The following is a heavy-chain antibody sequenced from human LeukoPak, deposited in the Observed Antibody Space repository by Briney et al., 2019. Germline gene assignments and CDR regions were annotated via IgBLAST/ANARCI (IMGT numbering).Heavy chain of an antibody. CDR2: INPNSGGT. J-gene: IGHJ5*02. D-gene: IGHD1-26*01. CDR3: ARPLKVRGQIISGSHHNWFDP. Sequence: ASVKVSCKASGYTFTGYYMHWVRQAPGQGLEWMGWINPNSGGTNYAQKFQGRVTMTRDTSISTAYMELSRLRSNDTAVYYCARPLKVRGQIISGSHHNWFDPWGQGTLVTVSS. CDR1: GYTFTGYY. V-gene: IGHV1-2*02.